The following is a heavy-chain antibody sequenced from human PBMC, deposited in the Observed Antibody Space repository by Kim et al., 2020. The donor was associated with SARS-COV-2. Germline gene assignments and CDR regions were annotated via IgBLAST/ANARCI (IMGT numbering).Heavy chain of an antibody. CDR3: AREGLGHYYGMDV. J-gene: IGHJ6*02. CDR2: IYHSGST. CDR1: GGSISSSNW. Sequence: SETLSLTCAVSGGSISSSNWWSWVRQPPGKGLEWIGEIYHSGSTNNKKSLKSRVTISVDKSKNQFSLKLSSVTAADTAVYYCAREGLGHYYGMDVWGQGTTVTVSS. V-gene: IGHV4-4*02. D-gene: IGHD7-27*01.